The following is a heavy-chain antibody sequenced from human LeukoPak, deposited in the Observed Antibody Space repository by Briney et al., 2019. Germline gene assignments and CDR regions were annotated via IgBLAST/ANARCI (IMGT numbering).Heavy chain of an antibody. CDR1: GGSFSGYY. V-gene: IGHV4-34*01. CDR3: ARGRIGYYYMDV. Sequence: PSETLSHTCAVYGGSFSGYYWSWIRQPPGKGLEWIGEINHSGSTNYNPSLKSRVTISVDTSKNQFSLKLSSVTAADTAVYYCARGRIGYYYMDVWGKGTTVTVSS. CDR2: INHSGST. J-gene: IGHJ6*03.